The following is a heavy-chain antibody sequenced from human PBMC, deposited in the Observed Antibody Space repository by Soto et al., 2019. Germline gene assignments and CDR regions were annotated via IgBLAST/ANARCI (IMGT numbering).Heavy chain of an antibody. CDR3: ASGIRLWLRRINNGYAG. CDR2: IIPMFGTA. J-gene: IGHJ4*02. V-gene: IGHV1-69*05. Sequence: QVQLVQSGAEVKKPESSVKVSCKAPGGTFSTYAISWVRQAPGQGLEWMGGIIPMFGTANYAQRFQDRVRXAPXESTNTVNVELGSLRSEDTAVYFCASGIRLWLRRINNGYAGWGQGTLVTVSS. CDR1: GGTFSTYA. D-gene: IGHD5-12*01.